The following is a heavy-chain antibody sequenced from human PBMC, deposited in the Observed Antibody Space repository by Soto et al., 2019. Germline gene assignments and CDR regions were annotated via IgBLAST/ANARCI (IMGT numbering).Heavy chain of an antibody. CDR2: ISGSGGST. D-gene: IGHD5-18*01. CDR3: ANHIQLWPSAYYYGMDV. CDR1: GFTFSSYA. V-gene: IGHV3-23*01. Sequence: GGSLRLSCAASGFTFSSYAMSWVRQAPGKGLEWVSAISGSGGSTYYADSVKGRFTISRDNSKNTLYLQMNSLRAEDTAVYYCANHIQLWPSAYYYGMDVWGQGTTVTVSS. J-gene: IGHJ6*02.